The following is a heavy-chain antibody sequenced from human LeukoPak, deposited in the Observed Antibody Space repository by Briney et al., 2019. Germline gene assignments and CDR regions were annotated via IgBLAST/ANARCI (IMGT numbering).Heavy chain of an antibody. J-gene: IGHJ4*02. Sequence: TGGSLRLSCAASGFTFSSYSMNWVRQAPGKGLEWVSYISSSSSTIYYADSVKGRFTISRDNAKNSLYLQMNSLRAEDTAVYYCASTEYYYDSSGSYFDYWGQGTLVTVSS. CDR3: ASTEYYYDSSGSYFDY. V-gene: IGHV3-48*01. CDR2: ISSSSSTI. CDR1: GFTFSSYS. D-gene: IGHD3-22*01.